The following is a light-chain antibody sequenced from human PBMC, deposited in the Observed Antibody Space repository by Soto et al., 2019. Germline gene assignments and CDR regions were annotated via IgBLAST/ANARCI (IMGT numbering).Light chain of an antibody. CDR2: SSK. CDR1: SSNIGVNS. J-gene: IGLJ2*01. CDR3: ASWDDSLNGPV. V-gene: IGLV1-44*01. Sequence: QSVLTQPPSASGAPGRRLTISCSGGSSNIGVNSVSWYQQLPGTAPKLLIHSSKQRPSGVPDRFSGSKSGTSASLAISGLQSEDEGDYYCASWDDSLNGPVFGGGTKLTVL.